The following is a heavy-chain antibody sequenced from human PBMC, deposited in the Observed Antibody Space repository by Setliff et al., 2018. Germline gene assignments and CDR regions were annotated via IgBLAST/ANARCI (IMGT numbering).Heavy chain of an antibody. Sequence: GASVKVSCKASGGSFSSFSIHWVRLAPGQGLEWLGRIMPIFGSTNYPQNFQGRVTITADKSTSTAYMDLSSLSSEDSAVYYCARDRGGTAIANWFDRWGQGTLVTVSS. CDR2: IMPIFGST. V-gene: IGHV1-69*08. J-gene: IGHJ5*02. D-gene: IGHD2-21*01. CDR3: ARDRGGTAIANWFDR. CDR1: GGSFSSFS.